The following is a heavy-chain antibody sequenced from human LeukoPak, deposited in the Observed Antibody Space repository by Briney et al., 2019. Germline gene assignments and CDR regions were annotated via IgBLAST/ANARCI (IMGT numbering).Heavy chain of an antibody. CDR2: INHSGST. V-gene: IGHV4-34*01. CDR3: ARALQSPMVSFDY. J-gene: IGHJ4*02. CDR1: GGSISGYY. Sequence: ASETLSLTCTVSGGSISGYYWSWIRQPPGKGLEWIGEINHSGSTNYNPSLKSRVTISVDTSKNQFSLKLSSVTAADTAVYYCARALQSPMVSFDYWGQGTLSPSPQ. D-gene: IGHD3-10*01.